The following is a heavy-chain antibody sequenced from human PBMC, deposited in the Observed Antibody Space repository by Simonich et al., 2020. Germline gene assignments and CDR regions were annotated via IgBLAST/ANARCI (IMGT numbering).Heavy chain of an antibody. Sequence: QVQLVQSGAEVKKPGASVKVSCKAPGYTFTDYYMHWARTAPGQVLECTGWSNPNSGGTNEAKKFQGRVTMTRDTSISTAYMELSRLRSDDTAVYYCARGPRWTGDDAFDIWGQGTMVTVSS. CDR3: ARGPRWTGDDAFDI. D-gene: IGHD7-27*01. CDR1: GYTFTDYY. CDR2: SNPNSGGT. J-gene: IGHJ3*02. V-gene: IGHV1-2*02.